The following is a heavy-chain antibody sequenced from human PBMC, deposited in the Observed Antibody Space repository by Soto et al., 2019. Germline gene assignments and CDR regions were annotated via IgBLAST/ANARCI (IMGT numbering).Heavy chain of an antibody. D-gene: IGHD1-26*01. V-gene: IGHV3-7*01. J-gene: IGHJ4*02. CDR3: ARDKIVGATIFDF. CDR1: GFTFSSYW. CDR2: IRQDGSER. Sequence: QPGGSLRLSCAASGFTFSSYWMSWVRQAPGKGLEWVANIRQDGSERYYVDSVKGRFTISRDNAKNSLYLQMNSLRAEDTAVYYCARDKIVGATIFDFWGQGTLVTVSS.